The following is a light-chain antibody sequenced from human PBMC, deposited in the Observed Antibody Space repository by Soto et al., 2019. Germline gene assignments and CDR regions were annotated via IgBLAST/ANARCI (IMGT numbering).Light chain of an antibody. CDR2: KAS. V-gene: IGKV1-5*03. CDR3: QQYNSYSPT. Sequence: DIQMTQSPSTLSASVGDRVTITCRASQSISVWLAWYQQKAGKAPNLLIYKASRLESGVPSRFSGSGSETEFTLTISGLQPGDSATYYCQQYNSYSPTFGQGTDWR. J-gene: IGKJ5*01. CDR1: QSISVW.